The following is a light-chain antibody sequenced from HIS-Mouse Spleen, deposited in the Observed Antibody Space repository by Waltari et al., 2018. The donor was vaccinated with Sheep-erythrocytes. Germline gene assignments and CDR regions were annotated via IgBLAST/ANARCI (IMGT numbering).Light chain of an antibody. CDR3: SSYTSSSSWV. V-gene: IGLV2-11*01. CDR2: DVS. CDR1: SSDVGGYNY. Sequence: QSALTQPRSVSGSPGPSVTISCTGTSSDVGGYNYVHWYQQHPGKAPKLMIYDVSKRPSGVPDRFSGSKSGNTASLTISGLQAEDEADYYCSSYTSSSSWVFGGGTKLTVL. J-gene: IGLJ3*02.